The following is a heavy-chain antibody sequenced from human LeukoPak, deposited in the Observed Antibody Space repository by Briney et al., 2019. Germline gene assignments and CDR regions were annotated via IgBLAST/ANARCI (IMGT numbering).Heavy chain of an antibody. CDR2: INPNSGGT. CDR3: ARGALYCSGGSCYSRVNYWYFDL. V-gene: IGHV1-2*06. Sequence: ASATVSCKASGYTFTGYYMHWVRQAPGQGLEWMGRINPNSGGTNYAQKFQGRVTMTRDTSISTAYKELSRLRSDDTAVYYCARGALYCSGGSCYSRVNYWYFDLWGRGTLVTVSS. D-gene: IGHD2-15*01. CDR1: GYTFTGYY. J-gene: IGHJ2*01.